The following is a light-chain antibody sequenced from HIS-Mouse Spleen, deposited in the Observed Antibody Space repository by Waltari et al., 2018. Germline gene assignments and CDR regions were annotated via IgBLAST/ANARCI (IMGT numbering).Light chain of an antibody. J-gene: IGLJ3*02. V-gene: IGLV2-23*01. CDR1: SSDVGSYYL. CDR2: EGS. CDR3: CSYAGSSTWV. Sequence: QSALTQPASVSGSLGQSITISCPGTSSDVGSYYLVAWYQQHPGKAPKLMIYEGSKRPSGVANRFSGSKSGNTASLTISGLQAEDEADYYCCSYAGSSTWVFGGGTKLTVL.